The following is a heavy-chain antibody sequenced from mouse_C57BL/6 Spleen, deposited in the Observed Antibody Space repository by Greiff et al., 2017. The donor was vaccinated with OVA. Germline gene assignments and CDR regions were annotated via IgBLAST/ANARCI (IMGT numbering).Heavy chain of an antibody. D-gene: IGHD2-4*01. J-gene: IGHJ3*01. V-gene: IGHV5-6*01. CDR2: ISSGGSYT. Sequence: EVQVVESGGDLVKPGGSLKLSCAASGFTFSSYGMSWVRQTPDKRLEWVATISSGGSYTYYPDSVKGRITISRDNAKNTLYLQMSSLKSEDTARDYCASTYDYDEEGFAYWGQGTLVTVSA. CDR3: ASTYDYDEEGFAY. CDR1: GFTFSSYG.